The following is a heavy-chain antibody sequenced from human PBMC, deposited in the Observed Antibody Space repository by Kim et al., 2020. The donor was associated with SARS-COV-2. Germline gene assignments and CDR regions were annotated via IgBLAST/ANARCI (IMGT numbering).Heavy chain of an antibody. Sequence: SVKVSCKASGGTFSSYAISWVRQAPGQGLEWMGGIIPIFGTANYAQKFQGIVTITADESTSTAYMELSSLRSEDTAVYYFSRDTYSSSSGRGNYFDYWGQGTLVTVSS. CDR1: GGTFSSYA. V-gene: IGHV1-69*13. D-gene: IGHD6-6*01. CDR3: SRDTYSSSSGRGNYFDY. CDR2: IIPIFGTA. J-gene: IGHJ4*02.